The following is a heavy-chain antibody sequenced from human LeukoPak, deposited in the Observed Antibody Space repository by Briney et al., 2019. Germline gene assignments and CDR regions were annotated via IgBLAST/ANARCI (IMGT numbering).Heavy chain of an antibody. V-gene: IGHV3-49*04. CDR3: TRDPYYYDSSGHEWPDP. Sequence: PGRSLRLSCATSGFSFGGYALTWVHQAPGKGLEWVGFIRSKAYGATTEYAASVKGRFTISRDDSKSIAYLQMNSLKTEDTAVYYCTRDPYYYDSSGHEWPDPWGQGTLVTVSS. CDR1: GFSFGGYA. D-gene: IGHD3-22*01. J-gene: IGHJ5*02. CDR2: IRSKAYGATT.